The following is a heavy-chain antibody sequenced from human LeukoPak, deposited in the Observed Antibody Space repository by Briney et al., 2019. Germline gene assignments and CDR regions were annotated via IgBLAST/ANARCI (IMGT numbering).Heavy chain of an antibody. D-gene: IGHD3-22*01. Sequence: AGGSLRLSCAASGFTFDDYGMSWVRQAPGKGLEWVSGINWNGGSTGYADSVKGRFTISRDNAKNSLYLQMNSLRAEDTALYYCARGNYYDSSGYLYYSRQGTLVTVSS. J-gene: IGHJ4*02. V-gene: IGHV3-20*04. CDR2: INWNGGST. CDR1: GFTFDDYG. CDR3: ARGNYYDSSGYLYY.